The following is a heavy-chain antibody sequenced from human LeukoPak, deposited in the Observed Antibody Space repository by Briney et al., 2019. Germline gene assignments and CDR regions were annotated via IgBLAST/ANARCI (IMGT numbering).Heavy chain of an antibody. CDR1: GFTFSSSA. V-gene: IGHV3-23*01. Sequence: PGGSLRLSCAASGFTFSSSAMSWVRQVPGKGLEWVSGISASGGSTSYADSVRGRFTISRDNAKNSLYLQMNSLRAEDTAVYYCARGRGVRGVIITPFDYWGQGTLVTVSS. CDR3: ARGRGVRGVIITPFDY. J-gene: IGHJ4*02. D-gene: IGHD3-10*01. CDR2: ISASGGST.